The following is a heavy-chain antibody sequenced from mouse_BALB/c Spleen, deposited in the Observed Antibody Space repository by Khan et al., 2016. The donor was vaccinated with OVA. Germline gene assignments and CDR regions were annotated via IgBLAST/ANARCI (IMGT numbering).Heavy chain of an antibody. CDR3: ASHLTGSFAY. CDR1: GFTFSSYS. D-gene: IGHD4-1*01. V-gene: IGHV5-6*01. J-gene: IGHJ3*01. Sequence: EVQLQESGGDLVKPGGSLKFSCAASGFTFSSYSMSWVRPTPDKRLEWVATISSGGDYTYYSDNVKGRFTISRDNAKNTLYLQMSSLKSEDTAMYYCASHLTGSFAYWGKGTLVTVSA. CDR2: ISSGGDYT.